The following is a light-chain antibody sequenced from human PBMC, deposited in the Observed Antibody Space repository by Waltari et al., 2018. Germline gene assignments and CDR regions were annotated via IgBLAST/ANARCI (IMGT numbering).Light chain of an antibody. J-gene: IGLJ2*01. CDR2: KDI. V-gene: IGLV3-27*01. Sequence: SSELTQPASVSVSLGQTAVITCSGDILAKKYGRWFQQKPRQAPVLFIYKDIERPSGIPDRFSGSSSGTTLTLTISGAQVEDEAAYYCYSAADNHRVLFGGGTKLTVL. CDR3: YSAADNHRVL. CDR1: ILAKKY.